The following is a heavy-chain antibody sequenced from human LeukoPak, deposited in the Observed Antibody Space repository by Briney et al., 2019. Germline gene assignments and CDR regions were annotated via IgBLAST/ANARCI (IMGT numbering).Heavy chain of an antibody. Sequence: GGSLRLSCAASGFTVSNNGLSWFRQAPRKGLEWVSDISGTGGSTYYADSVKGRFTVSRDNSKNTLYLQMNSLRAEDTAVYYATGHGSSSYWGQGTLVTVSS. V-gene: IGHV3-23*01. J-gene: IGHJ4*02. CDR1: GFTVSNNG. CDR3: TGHGSSSY. CDR2: ISGTGGST. D-gene: IGHD6-13*01.